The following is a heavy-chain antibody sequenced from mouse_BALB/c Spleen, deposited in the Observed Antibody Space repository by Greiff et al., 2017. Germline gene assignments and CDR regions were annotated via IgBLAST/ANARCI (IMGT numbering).Heavy chain of an antibody. D-gene: IGHD2-10*02. CDR3: ASSEYCNYVDY. V-gene: IGHV1-69*01. Sequence: QVQLQQPGAELVMPGASVKMSCKASGYTFTDYWMHWVKQRPGQGLEWIGAIDTSDSYTSYNQKFKGKATLTVDESSSTAYMQLSSLTSEDSAVYYCASSEYCNYVDYWGQGTTLTVSS. CDR2: IDTSDSYT. J-gene: IGHJ2*01. CDR1: GYTFTDYW.